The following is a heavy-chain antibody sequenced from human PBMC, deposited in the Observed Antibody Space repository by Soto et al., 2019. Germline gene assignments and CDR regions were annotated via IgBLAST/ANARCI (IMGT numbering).Heavy chain of an antibody. Sequence: QVQLVQSGAEVKKPGASVKVSCKVSGYTLTELSMHWVRQAPGKGLEWMGGFDPEDGETIYAQKFQGRVTMTEDTXTXTXXMELSSLRSEDTAVYYCATEGERYCSSTSCYLTDYWGQGTLVTVSS. V-gene: IGHV1-24*01. D-gene: IGHD2-2*01. CDR1: GYTLTELS. CDR3: ATEGERYCSSTSCYLTDY. CDR2: FDPEDGET. J-gene: IGHJ4*02.